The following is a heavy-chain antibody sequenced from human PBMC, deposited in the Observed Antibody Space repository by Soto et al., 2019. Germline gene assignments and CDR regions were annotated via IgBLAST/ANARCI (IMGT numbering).Heavy chain of an antibody. CDR2: IYQSGST. Sequence: PSETLSLTCAVSGDSISSSNWWSWVRQPPGKGLEWIGEIYQSGSTNYNPSLKSRVTMSVDKSKNEFSLKLRSVTAADTAVYYCARVAFFGAALDYWGQGALVTVSS. D-gene: IGHD3-3*01. CDR1: GDSISSSNW. J-gene: IGHJ4*02. V-gene: IGHV4-4*02. CDR3: ARVAFFGAALDY.